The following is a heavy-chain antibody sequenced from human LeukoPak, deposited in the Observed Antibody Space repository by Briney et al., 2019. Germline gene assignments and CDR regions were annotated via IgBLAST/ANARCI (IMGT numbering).Heavy chain of an antibody. V-gene: IGHV3-66*01. CDR1: GFTVSSNY. CDR3: ARIVAGGAFDI. D-gene: IGHD1-26*01. Sequence: GGSLRLSCAASGFTVSSNYMTWLRQAPGKGLEWVSVIYSGGSTYYADCVKGRFTISRDNSKNTLYLQMNSLRAEDTAVYYCARIVAGGAFDIWGQGTMVTVSS. J-gene: IGHJ3*02. CDR2: IYSGGST.